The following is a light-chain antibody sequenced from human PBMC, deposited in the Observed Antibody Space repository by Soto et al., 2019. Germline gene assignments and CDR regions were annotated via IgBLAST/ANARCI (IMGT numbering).Light chain of an antibody. CDR3: QSYDSSLSAWV. CDR2: ANS. V-gene: IGLV1-40*01. CDR1: SSNIGAGYD. J-gene: IGLJ3*02. Sequence: QSVLTQPPSVYGAPGQRVTISCNKSSSNIGAGYDVHWYQQLPGTAPKLLIYANSNRPSGVPDRFSGSKSGTSASLAITGLQAEDEADYYCQSYDSSLSAWVFGGGTKVTVL.